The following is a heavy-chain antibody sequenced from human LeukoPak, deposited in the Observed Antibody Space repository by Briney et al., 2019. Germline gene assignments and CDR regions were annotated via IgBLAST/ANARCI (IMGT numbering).Heavy chain of an antibody. J-gene: IGHJ6*03. CDR2: LYTNGNT. CDR3: AIALSDYCYYMDV. Sequence: SETLSLTCTVSGGSISSGSYYWSWLRQPAGKGLEWIGRLYTNGNTNYNPSLKSRVTISVDTPKNQFSLKLSSVTAADTAVYYSAIALSDYCYYMDVWGKGTTVTISS. V-gene: IGHV4-61*02. CDR1: GGSISSGSYY.